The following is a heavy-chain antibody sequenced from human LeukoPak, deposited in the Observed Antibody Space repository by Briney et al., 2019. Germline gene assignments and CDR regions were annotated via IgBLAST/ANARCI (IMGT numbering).Heavy chain of an antibody. J-gene: IGHJ5*02. CDR2: VNHSGST. CDR1: GGSFSGYY. Sequence: PSETLSLTCAVYGGSFSGYYWSWIRQPPGKGLEWIGEVNHSGSTNYNPSLKSRVTISVDTSKNQFSLKLSSVTAADTAVYYCARNPRRKQWLVHNWFDPWGQRTLVTVSS. CDR3: ARNPRRKQWLVHNWFDP. D-gene: IGHD6-19*01. V-gene: IGHV4-34*01.